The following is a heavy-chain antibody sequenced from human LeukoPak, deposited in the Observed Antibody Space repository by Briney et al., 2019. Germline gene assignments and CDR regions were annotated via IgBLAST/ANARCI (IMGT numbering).Heavy chain of an antibody. CDR3: AKDQYYDFWSGYSYNWFDP. D-gene: IGHD3-3*01. Sequence: PGGSLRLSCAASGFTFSSYGMHWVRQAPGKGLEWVAVISYDGSNKYYADSVKGRFTISRDNSKNTLYLQMNSLRAEDTAVYYCAKDQYYDFWSGYSYNWFDPWGQGTLVTVSS. CDR1: GFTFSSYG. J-gene: IGHJ5*02. CDR2: ISYDGSNK. V-gene: IGHV3-30*18.